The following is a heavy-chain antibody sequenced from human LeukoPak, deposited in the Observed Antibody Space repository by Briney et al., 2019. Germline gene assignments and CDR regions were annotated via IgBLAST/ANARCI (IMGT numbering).Heavy chain of an antibody. Sequence: GGSLRLSCAASGFTFRSYWMTWVRQAPGKGLGWVANINQDGSEKYYVDSVKGRFTFSRDNAKDSLYLQMNSLRAEDTAVYYCARDATRGGDFDYWGQGTLVTVSS. J-gene: IGHJ4*02. D-gene: IGHD3-16*01. CDR3: ARDATRGGDFDY. CDR2: INQDGSEK. V-gene: IGHV3-7*01. CDR1: GFTFRSYW.